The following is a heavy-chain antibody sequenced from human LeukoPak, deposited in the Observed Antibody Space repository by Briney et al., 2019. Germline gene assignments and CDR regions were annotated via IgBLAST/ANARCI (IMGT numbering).Heavy chain of an antibody. V-gene: IGHV5-51*01. CDR3: ARRVGGYYSDYYFGS. CDR2: IYPGDSDT. J-gene: IGHJ4*02. Sequence: GESLKISCETSGYTFRSNWIAWVRQVPGKGLEWMGIIYPGDSDTKYSPSFEGQVTISVDKSISTAYLQWSSLKASDTARYYCARRVGGYYSDYYFGSWGQGTQVTVSS. CDR1: GYTFRSNW. D-gene: IGHD5-12*01.